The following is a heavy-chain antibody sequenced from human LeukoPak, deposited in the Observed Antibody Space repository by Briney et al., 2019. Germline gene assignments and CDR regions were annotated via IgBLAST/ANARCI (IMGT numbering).Heavy chain of an antibody. Sequence: ASVKVSCKASGYTFTGYYMHWVRQAPGQGLEWMGWINPNSGGTNYAQKFQGRVTMTRDTSISTAYMELSRLRSDDTAEYYCARVRYRLAETYIDYWGQGTLVTVSS. CDR1: GYTFTGYY. CDR3: ARVRYRLAETYIDY. J-gene: IGHJ4*02. CDR2: INPNSGGT. D-gene: IGHD3-16*01. V-gene: IGHV1-2*02.